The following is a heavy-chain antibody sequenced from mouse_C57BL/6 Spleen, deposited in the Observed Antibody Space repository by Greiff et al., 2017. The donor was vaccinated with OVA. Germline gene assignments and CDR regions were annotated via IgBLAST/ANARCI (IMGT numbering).Heavy chain of an antibody. CDR2: IDPVDGET. J-gene: IGHJ2*01. CDR1: GFNIKDYY. D-gene: IGHD5-1*01. V-gene: IGHV14-2*01. CDR3: ARGTYYLDC. Sequence: EVQLQQSGAELVKPGASVKLSCTASGFNIKDYYMHWVKQRTEQGLEWIGMIDPVDGETKYAPKFPGKATITADTASNTAYLLLSSLTSKDTAVYYYARGTYYLDCWGQGTTLTVSS.